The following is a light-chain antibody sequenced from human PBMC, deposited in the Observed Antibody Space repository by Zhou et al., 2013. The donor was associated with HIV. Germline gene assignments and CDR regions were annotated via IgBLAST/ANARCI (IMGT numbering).Light chain of an antibody. J-gene: IGKJ5*01. Sequence: DIQLTQSPSSLSASVGDRVTITCRASQGIRDDLGWYQQRPGKAPKRLIYAASSLQSGVPSRFSGSGSGTEFTLAIGSVQPEDCATYYCQQYQTYPIAFGQGTRLEI. CDR1: QGIRDD. V-gene: IGKV1-17*01. CDR3: QQYQTYPIA. CDR2: AAS.